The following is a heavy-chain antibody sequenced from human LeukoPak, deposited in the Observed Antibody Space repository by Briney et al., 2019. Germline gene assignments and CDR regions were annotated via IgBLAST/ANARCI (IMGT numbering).Heavy chain of an antibody. CDR2: ISWNSGSI. V-gene: IGHV3-9*01. J-gene: IGHJ6*02. Sequence: GGSLRLSCAGSGFTFDAYAMHWVRQAPGKGLEWVSGISWNSGSIGYADSVKGRFTISRDNAKNSLYLQMNSLRAEDTALYYCARDGAATIPIGMDVWGQGTTVIVSS. CDR3: ARDGAATIPIGMDV. CDR1: GFTFDAYA. D-gene: IGHD5-12*01.